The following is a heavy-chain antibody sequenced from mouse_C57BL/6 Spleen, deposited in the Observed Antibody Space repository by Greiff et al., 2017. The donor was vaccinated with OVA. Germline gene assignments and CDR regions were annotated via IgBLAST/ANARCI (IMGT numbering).Heavy chain of an antibody. V-gene: IGHV1-50*01. J-gene: IGHJ3*01. CDR3: ARDSDYYGNRGFAY. CDR2: IDPSDSYT. D-gene: IGHD2-1*01. Sequence: VQLQQSGAELVKPGASVKLSCKASGYTFTSYWMQWVKQRPGQGLEWIGEIDPSDSYTNYNQKFKGKATLTVDTSSSTAYMQLSSLTSEDSAVYYCARDSDYYGNRGFAYWGQGTLVTVSA. CDR1: GYTFTSYW.